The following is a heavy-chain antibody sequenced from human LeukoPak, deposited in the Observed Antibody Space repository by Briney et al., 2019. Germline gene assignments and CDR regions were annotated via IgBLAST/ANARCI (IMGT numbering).Heavy chain of an antibody. V-gene: IGHV3-66*01. CDR2: IYSGGST. Sequence: PAGSLTLSCTAPGFTVSSDYMSWVRQAPGKGLAWLSVIYSGGSTYYADSVKGRFTISRDNSKNTVYLQMNSLRVEDTAVYYFTRGGSVPATRSFDYWGQGTLVTVSS. J-gene: IGHJ4*02. CDR1: GFTVSSDY. D-gene: IGHD6-19*01. CDR3: TRGGSVPATRSFDY.